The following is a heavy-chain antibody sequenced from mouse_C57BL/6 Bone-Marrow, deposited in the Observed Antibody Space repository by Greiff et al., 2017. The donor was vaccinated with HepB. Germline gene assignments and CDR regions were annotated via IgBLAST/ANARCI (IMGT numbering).Heavy chain of an antibody. CDR3: ARRGGPWYSDV. CDR1: GFTFSSYG. J-gene: IGHJ1*03. V-gene: IGHV5-6*01. CDR2: ISSGGSYT. Sequence: EVQVVESGGDLVKPGGSLKLSCAASGFTFSSYGMSWVRQTPDKRLEWVATISSGGSYTYYPDSVKGRFTISRDNAKNTLYLQMSSLKSEDTAMYYCARRGGPWYSDVWGTGTTVTVSS.